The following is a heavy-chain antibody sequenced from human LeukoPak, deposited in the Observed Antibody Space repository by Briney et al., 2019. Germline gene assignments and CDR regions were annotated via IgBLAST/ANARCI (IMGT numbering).Heavy chain of an antibody. CDR2: IKSKRDGGTP. Sequence: PGGSLRLSCAVSGFSFTDAWMSWVRQAPGKGLEWVGRIKSKRDGGTPHHAAPVEDRFIISRDDSENTLYLEMNSLKTEDTAFYYCTTIIGSSGYYIFDNWGQGTLVTVSS. CDR1: GFSFTDAW. D-gene: IGHD3-22*01. V-gene: IGHV3-15*01. J-gene: IGHJ4*02. CDR3: TTIIGSSGYYIFDN.